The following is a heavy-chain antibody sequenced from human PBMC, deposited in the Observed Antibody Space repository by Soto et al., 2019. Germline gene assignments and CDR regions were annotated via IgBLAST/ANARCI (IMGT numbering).Heavy chain of an antibody. CDR3: AIEANYVNWFDA. V-gene: IGHV3-48*01. D-gene: IGHD4-4*01. CDR2: ISSSSSTI. CDR1: GGTFSRDS. Sequence: GGSLRLACAASGGTFSRDSMNWGRQAPGKGLEWVSYISSSSSTIYYADSVKGRFTISRDNAKNSLYLQMNSLRAEDKAVYYCAIEANYVNWFDAWGQGTPVTVSS. J-gene: IGHJ5*02.